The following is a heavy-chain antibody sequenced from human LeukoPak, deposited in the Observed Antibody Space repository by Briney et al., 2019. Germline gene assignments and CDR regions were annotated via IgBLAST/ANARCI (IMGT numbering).Heavy chain of an antibody. D-gene: IGHD3-3*01. CDR1: GYTFTSYY. Sequence: ASVKVSCKASGYTFTSYYMHWVRQAPGQGLEWMGIINPSGGSTSYAQKFQGRVTMTRDTSTSTVYMELSSLRSEDTAVYYCARDKRPLTIFGVVTDYGMDVWGQGTTVTVSS. CDR3: ARDKRPLTIFGVVTDYGMDV. CDR2: INPSGGST. V-gene: IGHV1-46*01. J-gene: IGHJ6*02.